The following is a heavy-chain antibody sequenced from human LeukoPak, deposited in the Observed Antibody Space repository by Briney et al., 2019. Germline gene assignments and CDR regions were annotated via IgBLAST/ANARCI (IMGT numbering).Heavy chain of an antibody. CDR3: AKLENYLAGY. CDR2: ISGSGGNT. J-gene: IGHJ4*02. V-gene: IGHV3-23*01. CDR1: GFTFNNYA. D-gene: IGHD3-10*01. Sequence: GGSPRLSCAASGFTFNNYAMNWVRQAPGKGLEWVSSISGSGGNTYYADSVKGRFTISRDNSKNTLYLQMNSLRAEDTAVYYCAKLENYLAGYWGQGTLVTVSS.